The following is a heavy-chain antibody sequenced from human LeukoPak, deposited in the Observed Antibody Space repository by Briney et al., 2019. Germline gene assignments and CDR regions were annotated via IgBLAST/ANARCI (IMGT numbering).Heavy chain of an antibody. V-gene: IGHV4-4*07. J-gene: IGHJ3*01. CDR1: GGSSSSYY. D-gene: IGHD2-15*01. Sequence: SETLSLTCTVSGGSSSSYYWSWTRQPAGKGLERIGRIYPSGSTNYNPSLKSRVTISVDKSKNQFSLKLNSVNAADTAVYYCARDVTSGGASELWGQGTLVTVSS. CDR2: IYPSGST. CDR3: ARDVTSGGASEL.